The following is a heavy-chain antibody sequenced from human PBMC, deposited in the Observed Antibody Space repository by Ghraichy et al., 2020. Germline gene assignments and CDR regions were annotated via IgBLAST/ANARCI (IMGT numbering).Heavy chain of an antibody. CDR2: INHSGST. J-gene: IGHJ6*03. CDR3: ARGRDDIVVVVAATNVAGGYYYMDV. D-gene: IGHD2-15*01. V-gene: IGHV4-34*01. Sequence: SETLSLTCAVYGGSFSGYYWSWIRQPPGKGLEWIGEINHSGSTNYNPSLKSRVTISVDTSKNQFSLKLSSVTAADTAVYYCARGRDDIVVVVAATNVAGGYYYMDVWGKGTTVTVSS. CDR1: GGSFSGYY.